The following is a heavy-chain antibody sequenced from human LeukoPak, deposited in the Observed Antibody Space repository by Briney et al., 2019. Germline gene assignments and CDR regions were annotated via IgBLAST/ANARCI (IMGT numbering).Heavy chain of an antibody. CDR1: GYTFTSYG. Sequence: ASVKVSCKASGYTFTSYGISWVRQAPGQGLEWMGWISAYNGNTNYAQKLQGRVTMTTDTSTSTAYVELRSLRSDDTAVYYCARTSMVRGAKAFDIWGQGTMVTVSS. CDR3: ARTSMVRGAKAFDI. D-gene: IGHD3-10*01. V-gene: IGHV1-18*01. J-gene: IGHJ3*02. CDR2: ISAYNGNT.